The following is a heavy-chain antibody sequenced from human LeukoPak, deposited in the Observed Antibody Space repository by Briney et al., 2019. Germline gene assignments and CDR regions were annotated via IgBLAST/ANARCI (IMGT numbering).Heavy chain of an antibody. Sequence: GGSLRLSCAASGFTFSSYAMSWVRQAPGKGLEWVSAIGGSGGSTYYADSVKGRFTISRDNSKNTLYLQMNSLRAEDTAVDYCAKDEKAYYYDSSGYLSGPFDYWGQGTLVTVSS. V-gene: IGHV3-23*01. CDR2: IGGSGGST. CDR1: GFTFSSYA. J-gene: IGHJ4*02. D-gene: IGHD3-22*01. CDR3: AKDEKAYYYDSSGYLSGPFDY.